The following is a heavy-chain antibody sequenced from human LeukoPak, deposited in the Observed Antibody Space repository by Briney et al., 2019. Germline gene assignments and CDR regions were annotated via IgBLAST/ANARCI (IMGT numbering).Heavy chain of an antibody. CDR3: AREKGILELIY. CDR1: GFTVSGNY. CDR2: IYSGTNT. J-gene: IGHJ4*02. D-gene: IGHD3-10*01. Sequence: GGSLRLSCAASGFTVSGNYMSWVRQAPGKGLEWVAVIYSGTNTYYADSLKGRFTISRDNSKNTLYLQMNSLRAEDTAVYYCAREKGILELIYWGQGTLVTVSS. V-gene: IGHV3-66*01.